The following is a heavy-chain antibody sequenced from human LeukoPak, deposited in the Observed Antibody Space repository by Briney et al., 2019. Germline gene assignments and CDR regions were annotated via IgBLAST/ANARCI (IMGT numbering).Heavy chain of an antibody. CDR2: MYTSGST. V-gene: IGHV4-61*02. Sequence: SETQSLTCTVSGGSISSGSYYWSWIRQPAGKGLEWIGRMYTSGSTNYNPSLKSRVTISVDTSKNQFSLRLSSVTAADTAVYYCARGCSGGSCYSHFDYWGQGTLVTVSS. CDR3: ARGCSGGSCYSHFDY. D-gene: IGHD2-15*01. CDR1: GGSISSGSYY. J-gene: IGHJ4*02.